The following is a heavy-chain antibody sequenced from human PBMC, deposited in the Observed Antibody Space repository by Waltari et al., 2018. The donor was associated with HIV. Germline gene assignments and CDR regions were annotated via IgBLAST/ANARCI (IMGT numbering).Heavy chain of an antibody. D-gene: IGHD3-10*01. V-gene: IGHV3-33*02. CDR3: ARDQHSATNYYGLDV. Sequence: QVHLVESGGAVVQSGQSLSISCAASGFNFSNYAMPWVRTGPGKGLEWLSVIWADGSHESYADFAKGRFTISRDDSDNTLFLYLSGLRADDTAVYYCARDQHSATNYYGLDVWGQGTTVTVS. J-gene: IGHJ6*02. CDR2: IWADGSHE. CDR1: GFNFSNYA.